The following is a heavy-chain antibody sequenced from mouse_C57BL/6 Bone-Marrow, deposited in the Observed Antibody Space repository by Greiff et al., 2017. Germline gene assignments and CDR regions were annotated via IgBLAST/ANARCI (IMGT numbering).Heavy chain of an antibody. CDR1: GYTFTSYD. J-gene: IGHJ3*01. CDR3: TRLDYYGSSYFFAY. CDR2: IYPRDGST. D-gene: IGHD1-1*01. V-gene: IGHV1-85*01. Sequence: VQGVESGPELVKPGASVKLSCKASGYTFTSYDINWVKQRPGQGLEWIGWIYPRDGSTKYNEKFKGKVTLTVDTSSSTAYMELHSLTSEDSAVYFCTRLDYYGSSYFFAYWGQGTLVTVSA.